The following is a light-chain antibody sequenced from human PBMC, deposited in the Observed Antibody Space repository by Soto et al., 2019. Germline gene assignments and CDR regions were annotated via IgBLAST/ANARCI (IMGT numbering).Light chain of an antibody. CDR1: QSISSW. CDR2: DAS. J-gene: IGKJ1*01. Sequence: DIQMTQSPSTLSSSVGDRVTLTCRASQSISSWLAWYQQKPGKAPKLLSYDASSLESGVPSRFSGSGSGTEFTLTISSLKTDDFESYYCQQYDSYSWTFGQGTKVDIK. CDR3: QQYDSYSWT. V-gene: IGKV1-5*01.